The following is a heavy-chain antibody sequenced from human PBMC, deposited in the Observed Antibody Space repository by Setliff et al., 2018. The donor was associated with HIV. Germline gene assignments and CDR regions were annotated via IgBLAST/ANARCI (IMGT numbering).Heavy chain of an antibody. D-gene: IGHD3-22*01. V-gene: IGHV3-74*01. CDR2: INSDGSST. CDR1: GFTFSSYW. Sequence: PGGSLRLSCAASGFTFSSYWMHWVRQAPGKGLVWVSRINSDGSSTNYADSVKCRFTMSRDNAKNTLYLQMNSLRAEDTPVYYCAREDSSSYYSDYWGQGTLVTVSS. J-gene: IGHJ4*02. CDR3: AREDSSSYYSDY.